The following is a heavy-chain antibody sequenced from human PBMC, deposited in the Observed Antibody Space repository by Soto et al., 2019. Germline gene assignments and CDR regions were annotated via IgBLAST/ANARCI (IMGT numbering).Heavy chain of an antibody. V-gene: IGHV5-51*01. J-gene: IGHJ6*02. CDR2: IYPGDSDT. D-gene: IGHD3-10*01. Sequence: GESLKISCKGSGYSFTSYWIGWVRQMPGKGLEWMGIIYPGDSDTRYSPSFQGQVIISADKSISTAYLQWSGLKASDTAMYYCARISIVGGVHYGMDVWGQGTTVTVSS. CDR3: ARISIVGGVHYGMDV. CDR1: GYSFTSYW.